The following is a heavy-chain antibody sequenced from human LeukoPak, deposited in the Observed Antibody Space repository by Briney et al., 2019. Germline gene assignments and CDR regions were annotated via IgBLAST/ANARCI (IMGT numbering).Heavy chain of an antibody. J-gene: IGHJ4*02. Sequence: GAAVKVSCTASGYTFTIYGISWVRQAPGQGPEWMGWITAYNGNTNYAQKLQGRVTMTTDTSTSTAYMELRSLRSDDTAGYYCARDDGDYESLDYWGQGTLVTVSS. CDR1: GYTFTIYG. CDR3: ARDDGDYESLDY. CDR2: ITAYNGNT. V-gene: IGHV1-18*01. D-gene: IGHD4-17*01.